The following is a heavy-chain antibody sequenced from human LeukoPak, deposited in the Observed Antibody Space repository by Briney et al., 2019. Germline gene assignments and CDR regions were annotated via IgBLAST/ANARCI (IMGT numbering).Heavy chain of an antibody. CDR1: GFTFSSYW. CDR3: ARHRCSTTSCYWNWFDP. D-gene: IGHD2-2*01. CDR2: IFDSGST. J-gene: IGHJ5*02. Sequence: PGGSLRLSCAASGFTFSSYWMSWIRQPPGKGLEWIGYIFDSGSTDYNPSLKSRVTISIDTSKSQVSLKLSSVTAADTAVYYCARHRCSTTSCYWNWFDPWGQGTLVTVSS. V-gene: IGHV4-59*08.